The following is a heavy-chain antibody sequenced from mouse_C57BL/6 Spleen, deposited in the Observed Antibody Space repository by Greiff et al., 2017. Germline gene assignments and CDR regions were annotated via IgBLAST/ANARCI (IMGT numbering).Heavy chain of an antibody. Sequence: EVKLMESGPELVKPGASVKISCKASGYSFTDYNMNWVKQSNGKSLEWIGVIYPNYGTTSYNQKFKGKATLTVDQSSSTAYMQLNSLTSEDSAVYYCARSEIYYGNPFAYWGQGTLVTVSA. CDR1: GYSFTDYN. CDR2: IYPNYGTT. J-gene: IGHJ3*01. V-gene: IGHV1-39*01. D-gene: IGHD2-1*01. CDR3: ARSEIYYGNPFAY.